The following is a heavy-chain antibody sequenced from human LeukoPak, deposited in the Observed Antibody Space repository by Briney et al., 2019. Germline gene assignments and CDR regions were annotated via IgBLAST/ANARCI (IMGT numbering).Heavy chain of an antibody. Sequence: SETLSLTCTVSGGSISSGGYYWSWIRQHPGKGLEWIGYIYYSGSTYYNPSLKSRVTISVDTSKNQFSLKLSSVTAADTAVYYCARGAVRGVFGPDYWGQGTLVTVSS. J-gene: IGHJ4*02. CDR2: IYYSGST. D-gene: IGHD3-10*01. CDR1: GGSISSGGYY. V-gene: IGHV4-31*03. CDR3: ARGAVRGVFGPDY.